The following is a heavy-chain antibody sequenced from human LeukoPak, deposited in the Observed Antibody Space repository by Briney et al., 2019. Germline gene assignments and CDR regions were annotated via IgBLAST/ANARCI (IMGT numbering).Heavy chain of an antibody. V-gene: IGHV3-9*01. J-gene: IGHJ5*02. D-gene: IGHD3-9*01. CDR1: GFTFDDYA. CDR2: ISWNSGSI. CDR3: AKDMYYDILVWFDP. Sequence: GRSLRLSCAASGFTFDDYAMHWVRQAPGKGLEWVSGISWNSGSIGYADSVKGRFTISRDNAKNSLYLQMNSLRAEDTALYYCAKDMYYDILVWFDPWGQGTLVTVSS.